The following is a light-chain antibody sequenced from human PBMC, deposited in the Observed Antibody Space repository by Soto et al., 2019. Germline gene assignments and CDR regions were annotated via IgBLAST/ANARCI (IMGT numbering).Light chain of an antibody. CDR3: ASWDDSLNGWV. J-gene: IGLJ3*02. V-gene: IGLV1-44*01. Sequence: QSVLTQPPSASGTPGQRVTISCSGTSSNIGSNTVNWYQQLPGTAPKLLIATNNQRPSGVPDRFSGSKSGTSASLAISGLQSEDEADYYCASWDDSLNGWVFGGGT. CDR1: SSNIGSNT. CDR2: TNN.